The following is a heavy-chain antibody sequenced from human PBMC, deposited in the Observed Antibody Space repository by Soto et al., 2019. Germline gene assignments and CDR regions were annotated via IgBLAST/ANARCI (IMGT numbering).Heavy chain of an antibody. CDR3: TRLSITAFDY. CDR2: IRSKAYGGTT. V-gene: IGHV3-49*04. Sequence: GGSLRLSCTASGFTFCDYATSWVRQAPGKGLEWVGFIRSKAYGGTTEYAASVKGRFTISRDDSKSIAYLQMNSLKTEDTAVYYCTRLSITAFDYWGQGTMFTVYS. J-gene: IGHJ4*02. D-gene: IGHD3-10*01. CDR1: GFTFCDYA.